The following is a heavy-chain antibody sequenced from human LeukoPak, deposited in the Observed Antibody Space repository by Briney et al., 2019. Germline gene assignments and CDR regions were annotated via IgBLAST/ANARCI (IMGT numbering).Heavy chain of an antibody. CDR1: GFTFSSYA. Sequence: GGSLRLSCAASGFTFSSYAMSWVRQSPGKGLEWVSAISGSGGSTYYADSVKGRFTISRDNSKDTLYLQMNSLRAEDTAVYYCAKIRERSSVAGRRFDCWGQGTLVTVSS. V-gene: IGHV3-23*01. CDR3: AKIRERSSVAGRRFDC. J-gene: IGHJ4*02. CDR2: ISGSGGST. D-gene: IGHD6-19*01.